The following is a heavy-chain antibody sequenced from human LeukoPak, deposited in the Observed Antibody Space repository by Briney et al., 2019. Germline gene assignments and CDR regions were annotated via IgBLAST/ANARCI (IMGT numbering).Heavy chain of an antibody. V-gene: IGHV3-30*01. CDR3: ARDRGGSSGSPNFDY. Sequence: GRYLRLSCAASGFTFSSYALHWLRQAQGKGLEWVAVISYDGSNKYYADSVKGRFTISRDNSKNTLYLQMNSLRAEDTAVYYCARDRGGSSGSPNFDYWGQGTLVTVSS. CDR1: GFTFSSYA. D-gene: IGHD3-22*01. CDR2: ISYDGSNK. J-gene: IGHJ4*02.